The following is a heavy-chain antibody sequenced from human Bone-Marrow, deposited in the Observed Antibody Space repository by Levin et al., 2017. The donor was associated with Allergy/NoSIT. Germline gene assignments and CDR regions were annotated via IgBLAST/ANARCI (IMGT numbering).Heavy chain of an antibody. Sequence: GGSLRLSCATSGFTFDDHGMSWVRQVPGKGLEWVSGINWNGGSTSYADSVQGRFTMTRDNAKSSLYLQMNSLRAEDTAFYYCARERGLGSDFDSWGQGTLVTVSS. J-gene: IGHJ4*02. D-gene: IGHD3-10*01. CDR2: INWNGGST. CDR1: GFTFDDHG. V-gene: IGHV3-20*04. CDR3: ARERGLGSDFDS.